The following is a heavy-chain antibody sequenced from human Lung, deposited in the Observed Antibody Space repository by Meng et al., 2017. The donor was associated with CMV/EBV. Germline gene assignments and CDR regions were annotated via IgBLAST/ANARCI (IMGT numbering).Heavy chain of an antibody. Sequence: ASVKVSCQASGYTCTNYFIDWVRQALGQGLEWVGVLSPSGERRNDAPRFQGSVTMTSESSARKVYMELLSLKSEDTAVYFCARDYGDCSLMGCLQYFYGLDVWGQGTPVTFSS. CDR3: ARDYGDCSLMGCLQYFYGLDV. CDR2: LSPSGERR. V-gene: IGHV1-46*01. CDR1: GYTCTNYF. J-gene: IGHJ6*02. D-gene: IGHD3-9*01.